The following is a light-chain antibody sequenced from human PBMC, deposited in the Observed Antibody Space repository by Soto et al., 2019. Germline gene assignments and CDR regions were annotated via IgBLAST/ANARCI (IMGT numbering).Light chain of an antibody. CDR1: QSVSSTL. CDR3: QQYGSSIT. V-gene: IGKV3-20*01. CDR2: GVS. Sequence: EIVLTQSPVALSLSPGERATLSCRASQSVSSTLLTWYQQKPGQAPRLLIYGVSSRATGIPDRFSGSGSGTDFTLTISRLEPEDFAVYYCQQYGSSITFGQGTRLEIK. J-gene: IGKJ5*01.